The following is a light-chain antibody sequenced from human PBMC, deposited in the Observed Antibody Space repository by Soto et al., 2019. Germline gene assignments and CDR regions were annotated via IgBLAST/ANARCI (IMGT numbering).Light chain of an antibody. Sequence: QSVLTQPASVSGSPGQSITISCTGASSDIGAYNYVSWYQQHPGKAPKLMIYDVSNRPSGISDRCSGSKSGNTASLTISGIQAEDEADYFCSSYTSSSTYGFGTGTKLTVL. J-gene: IGLJ1*01. CDR2: DVS. CDR1: SSDIGAYNY. V-gene: IGLV2-14*01. CDR3: SSYTSSSTYG.